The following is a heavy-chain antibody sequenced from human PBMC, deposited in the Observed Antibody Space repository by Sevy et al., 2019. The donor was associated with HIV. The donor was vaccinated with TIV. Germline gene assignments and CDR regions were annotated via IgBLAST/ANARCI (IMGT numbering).Heavy chain of an antibody. Sequence: GGSLRLSCVASGFNFRNFWMSWVRQAPGKGLECVADIKQDGSEAYYVDSVKGRFTISRDNAKNSLYLQMNSLRDEDTAMYFCVRDKEVGASFLDAWGQGTPVTVSS. CDR1: GFNFRNFW. D-gene: IGHD1-26*01. CDR3: VRDKEVGASFLDA. J-gene: IGHJ5*02. V-gene: IGHV3-7*03. CDR2: IKQDGSEA.